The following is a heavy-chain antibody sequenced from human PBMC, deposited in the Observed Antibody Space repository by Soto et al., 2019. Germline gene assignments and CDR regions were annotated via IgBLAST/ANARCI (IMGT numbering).Heavy chain of an antibody. CDR2: IYHSGST. CDR3: ARGDWNLPLGY. J-gene: IGHJ4*02. V-gene: IGHV4-4*02. Sequence: QVQLQESGPGLVKPSGTLSLTCAVSGGSISSSNWWSWVRQPPGKGLEWIGEIYHSGSTNYTPSLKGRVTFSVDKSKNQLSLKLSSVTAADPAVYYCARGDWNLPLGYWGQGTLVTVSS. CDR1: GGSISSSNW. D-gene: IGHD1-1*01.